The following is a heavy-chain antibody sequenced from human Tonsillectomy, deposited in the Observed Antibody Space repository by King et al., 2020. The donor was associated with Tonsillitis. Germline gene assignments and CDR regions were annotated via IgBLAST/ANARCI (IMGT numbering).Heavy chain of an antibody. D-gene: IGHD2-2*02. J-gene: IGHJ4*02. CDR1: GYSFTSYW. Sequence: QLVQSGAEVKKPGESLKISCKGSGYSFTSYWIGWVRQMPGKGLEWMGIIYPGDSDTRYSPSFQGQVTISADKSISTAYLQWRSLKASDTAMYYCARPPQGYCSSTSCYTDYWGQGTLVTVSS. V-gene: IGHV5-51*01. CDR3: ARPPQGYCSSTSCYTDY. CDR2: IYPGDSDT.